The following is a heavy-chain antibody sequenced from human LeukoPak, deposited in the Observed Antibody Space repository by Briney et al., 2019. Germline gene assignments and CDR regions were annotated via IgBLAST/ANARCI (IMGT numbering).Heavy chain of an antibody. Sequence: QAGGSLRLSCAASGFTFSSYGMHWVRQAPGKGLEWVAVISYDGSNKYYADSVKGRFTISRDNSKNTLYLQMNSLRAEDTAVYYCAKPIGRAAYYYYGMDVWGQGTTVTVSS. D-gene: IGHD2-15*01. CDR2: ISYDGSNK. V-gene: IGHV3-30*18. J-gene: IGHJ6*02. CDR3: AKPIGRAAYYYYGMDV. CDR1: GFTFSSYG.